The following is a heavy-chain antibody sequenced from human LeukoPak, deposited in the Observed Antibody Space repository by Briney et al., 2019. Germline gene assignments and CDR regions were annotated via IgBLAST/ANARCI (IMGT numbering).Heavy chain of an antibody. CDR2: IYSGGST. CDR1: GFTVSSNY. V-gene: IGHV3-66*01. Sequence: GGSLRLSCAASGFTVSSNYMSWVRQAPGKGLEWVSVIYSGGSTYYADSVKGRFTISRDNAKNSLYLQMNSLRAEDTAVYYCARGGLSGYYYRPFDYWGQGTLVTVSS. J-gene: IGHJ4*02. D-gene: IGHD3-22*01. CDR3: ARGGLSGYYYRPFDY.